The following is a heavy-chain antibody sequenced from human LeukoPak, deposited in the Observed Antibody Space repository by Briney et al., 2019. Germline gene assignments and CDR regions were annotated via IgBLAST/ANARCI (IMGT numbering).Heavy chain of an antibody. V-gene: IGHV1-46*01. J-gene: IGHJ4*02. CDR3: ARDGGSYRLDY. D-gene: IGHD1-26*01. CDR1: GYTFTSYY. CDR2: INPSGGST. Sequence: ASVKVSCKASGYTFTSYYMHWVRQAPGQGLEWMGIINPSGGSTSYAQKFQGRVTMTRDTSISTAYMELSRLRSDDTAVYYCARDGGSYRLDYWGQGTLVTVSS.